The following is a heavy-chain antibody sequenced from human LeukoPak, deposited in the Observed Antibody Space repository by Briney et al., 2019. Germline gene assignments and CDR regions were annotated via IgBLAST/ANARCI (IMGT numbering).Heavy chain of an antibody. CDR1: GFTFTAYW. D-gene: IGHD1-26*01. J-gene: IGHJ5*02. CDR2: VNPTADNR. V-gene: IGHV1-46*01. CDR3: ARDNSRREGGTTFWWFDP. Sequence: GASVKVSCKASGFTFTAYWMHWVRQAPGQGLEWMEVVNPTADNRVYAQKFQGRVTMTRDTSTSTAYMELGSLRSEDTAVYFCARDNSRREGGTTFWWFDPWGQGTLVTVSS.